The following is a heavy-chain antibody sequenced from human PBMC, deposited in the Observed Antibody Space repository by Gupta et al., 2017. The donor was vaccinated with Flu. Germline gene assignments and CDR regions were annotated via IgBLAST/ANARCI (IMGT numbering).Heavy chain of an antibody. CDR2: IYPGDSDT. CDR3: ARPDRDGFNSFDY. Sequence: VQLVQSGAELKKPGESLNISCQASGYTFANFWIGWVRQMPGKGLDWIGIIYPGDSDTTYSPSFQGHVTISVDTSINTAYLHWNSLEASDTAIYYCARPDRDGFNSFDYWGPGVLVTVSS. V-gene: IGHV5-51*03. CDR1: GYTFANFW. D-gene: IGHD5-12*01. J-gene: IGHJ4*02.